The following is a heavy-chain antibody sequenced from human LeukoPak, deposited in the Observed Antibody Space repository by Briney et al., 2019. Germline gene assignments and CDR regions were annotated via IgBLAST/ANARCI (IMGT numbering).Heavy chain of an antibody. CDR3: ARSRQASGLLSS. D-gene: IGHD3-10*01. V-gene: IGHV4-30-2*06. Sequence: SETLSLTCTVSGGAIASGGYSWNWIRQSPGKGLEWIGCIYDRGPAYYNPSLKSRFTISVDGPKNQFFLNVTSLTAADTAVYYCARSRQASGLLSSWGQGTPVVVSS. J-gene: IGHJ5*02. CDR1: GGAIASGGYS. CDR2: IYDRGPA.